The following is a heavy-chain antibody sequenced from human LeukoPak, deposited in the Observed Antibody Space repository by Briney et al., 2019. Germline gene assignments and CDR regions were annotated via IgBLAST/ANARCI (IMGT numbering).Heavy chain of an antibody. CDR3: AGGGGGATFY. Sequence: GGSLRLSCAASGFTFSSYWMSWVRQAPGKGLEWVANIKQDGSEKYYVDSVKGRFTISRDNAKNSLYLQMNSLRAEDTVLFYWAGGGGGATFYWGQGTLVTVSS. CDR2: IKQDGSEK. CDR1: GFTFSSYW. V-gene: IGHV3-7*04. J-gene: IGHJ4*02. D-gene: IGHD1-26*01.